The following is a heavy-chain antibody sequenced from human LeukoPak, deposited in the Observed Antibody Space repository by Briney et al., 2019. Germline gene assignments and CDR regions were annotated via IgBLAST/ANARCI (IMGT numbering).Heavy chain of an antibody. CDR1: GGSISSGGYY. D-gene: IGHD3-10*01. J-gene: IGHJ4*02. Sequence: SQTLSLTCTVSGGSISSGGYYWSWIRQPPGKGLEWIGYIYHSGSTYYNPSLKSRVTISVDRSKNQFSLKLSSVTAADTAVYYCARGRGHMVRSTPYYFDYWGQGTLVTVSS. CDR2: IYHSGST. V-gene: IGHV4-30-2*01. CDR3: ARGRGHMVRSTPYYFDY.